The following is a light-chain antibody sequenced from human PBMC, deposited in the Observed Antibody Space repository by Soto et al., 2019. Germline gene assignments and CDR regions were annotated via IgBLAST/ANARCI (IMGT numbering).Light chain of an antibody. V-gene: IGKV3-20*01. Sequence: EIVLTQSPGTLSLSPGERVTLSCRASQSVSSNYLAWYQQKPGQAPRLLIYDASSRATGIPDRFSGSGSETDFTLTISRLEPEDFAVYYCQQYGSSPWTFGQGTKVEIK. J-gene: IGKJ1*01. CDR3: QQYGSSPWT. CDR1: QSVSSNY. CDR2: DAS.